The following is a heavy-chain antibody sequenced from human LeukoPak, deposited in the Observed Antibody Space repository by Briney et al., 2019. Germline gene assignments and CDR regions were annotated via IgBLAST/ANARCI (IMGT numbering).Heavy chain of an antibody. D-gene: IGHD5-24*01. CDR1: GGSINNGGYY. V-gene: IGHV4-31*03. CDR2: IYYSGSS. J-gene: IGHJ4*02. Sequence: SETLSLTCTVSGGSINNGGYYWSWIRQHPGKGLEWIGYIYYSGSSYYNPSLRSRVTISVVTSKNHFSLKLSSVTAADTAVYYCARNRDGYNSFDYWGQGTLVTVSS. CDR3: ARNRDGYNSFDY.